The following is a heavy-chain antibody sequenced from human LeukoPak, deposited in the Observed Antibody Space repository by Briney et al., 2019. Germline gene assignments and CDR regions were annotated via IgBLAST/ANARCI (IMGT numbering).Heavy chain of an antibody. CDR2: FDLEDGET. CDR3: ATVRGGSGYYDVVC. J-gene: IGHJ4*02. V-gene: IGHV1-24*01. Sequence: ASLKVSCTVSGYTLTELSMHWVRQAPGKGHEWMGGFDLEDGETIYAQKFQGRVTMTEDTSTDTAYMELSSLRSEDTAVYYCATVRGGSGYYDVVCWGQGTLVTVSS. D-gene: IGHD3-22*01. CDR1: GYTLTELS.